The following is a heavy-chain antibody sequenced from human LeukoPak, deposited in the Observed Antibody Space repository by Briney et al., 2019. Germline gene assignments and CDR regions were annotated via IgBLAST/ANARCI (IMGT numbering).Heavy chain of an antibody. CDR2: ISSSSSYI. D-gene: IGHD2-2*01. V-gene: IGHV3-21*01. CDR3: ARGDRDLYCSSSSCYPVL. J-gene: IGHJ4*02. Sequence: GGSLRLSCVASGFTSSSYSMSWVRQAPGKGLEWVSSISSSSSYIYYADSVKGRFTITRDNAKNSLYLQMNSLRAEDTAVYYCARGDRDLYCSSSSCYPVLGGQGTLVTVSS. CDR1: GFTSSSYS.